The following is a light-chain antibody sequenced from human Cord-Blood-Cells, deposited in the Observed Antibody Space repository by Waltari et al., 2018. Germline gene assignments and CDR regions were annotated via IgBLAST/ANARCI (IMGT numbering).Light chain of an antibody. J-gene: IGKJ2*01. CDR3: QQYGSSPHT. CDR1: QSVSSSY. CDR2: GAS. Sequence: IVLTQSPGPLSLSPGERATLPCRASQSVSSSYLAWYQQKPGQAPRLLIYGASSRATGIPARFSGSWSGTDFTLTISRLEPEDFAVYYCQQYGSSPHTFGQGTKLEIK. V-gene: IGKV3-20*01.